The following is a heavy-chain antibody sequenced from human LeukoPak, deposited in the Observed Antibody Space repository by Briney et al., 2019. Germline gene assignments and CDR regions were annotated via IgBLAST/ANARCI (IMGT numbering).Heavy chain of an antibody. D-gene: IGHD2/OR15-2a*01. CDR3: AKGPLLWD. CDR2: ISGSAGST. V-gene: IGHV3-23*01. Sequence: PGGSLRLSCAASGFTFSSSAMSWVRQAPRKGLEWVSSISGSAGSTYYADSVKGRFTISRDNSKNTLYLQMNSLRAEDTAVYYCAKGPLLWDWGQGTLVTVSS. CDR1: GFTFSSSA. J-gene: IGHJ4*02.